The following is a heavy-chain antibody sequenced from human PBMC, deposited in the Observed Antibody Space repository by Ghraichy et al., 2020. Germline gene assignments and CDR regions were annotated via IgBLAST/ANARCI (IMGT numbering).Heavy chain of an antibody. CDR3: TTNLAY. CDR2: IKSETSGGTI. Sequence: GGSLRLSCAASGFAFSNAWMSWVRQAPGKGLEWVGRIKSETSGGTIEYSAPVQHRFTISRDDSKNNLYLQMNSLKTEDTAVYYCTTNLAYWGRGPLVPISS. V-gene: IGHV3-15*01. J-gene: IGHJ4*02. CDR1: GFAFSNAW. D-gene: IGHD1-14*01.